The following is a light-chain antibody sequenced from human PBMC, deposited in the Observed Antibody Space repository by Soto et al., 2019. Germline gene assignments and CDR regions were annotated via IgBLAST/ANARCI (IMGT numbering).Light chain of an antibody. CDR2: EVN. CDR1: SSDVGAYNY. Sequence: QSVLTQPPSASGSPGQSVTISCTGTSSDVGAYNYVSWCQHHPGKAPKLMVYEVNKRPSGVPDRFSGSKSGNTASLTVSGLQAEDEADYYCTSHAGTINFPYIFGTGTKLTVL. V-gene: IGLV2-8*01. J-gene: IGLJ1*01. CDR3: TSHAGTINFPYI.